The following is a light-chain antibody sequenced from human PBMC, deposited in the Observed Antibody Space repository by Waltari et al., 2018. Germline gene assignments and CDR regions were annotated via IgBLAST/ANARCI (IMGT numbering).Light chain of an antibody. CDR2: SES. V-gene: IGKV1-27*01. Sequence: DIQMTKSPSSLSASAGDRVTITCRARQGIGNSLAWYQQKPEKIPKLLIYSESTLQSGVPSRFSGSGSGTDFTLTISVLQPEDVATSYCQKYNSAPLTFGGGTKVEIK. J-gene: IGKJ4*01. CDR3: QKYNSAPLT. CDR1: QGIGNS.